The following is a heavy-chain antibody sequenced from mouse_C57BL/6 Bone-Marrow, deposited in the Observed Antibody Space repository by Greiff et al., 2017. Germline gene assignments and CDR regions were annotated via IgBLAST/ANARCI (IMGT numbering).Heavy chain of an antibody. J-gene: IGHJ2*01. Sequence: QVHVKQPGAELVKPGASVKMSCKASGYTFTSYWITWVKQRPGQGLEWIGDIYPTSGRTNYNEKFKSKAILTVDTSSNTAYMQLRSLTSEDSAVFYCARSGPLGRSFDYWGQGTTLTVSS. CDR2: IYPTSGRT. V-gene: IGHV1-55*01. CDR3: ARSGPLGRSFDY. D-gene: IGHD4-1*01. CDR1: GYTFTSYW.